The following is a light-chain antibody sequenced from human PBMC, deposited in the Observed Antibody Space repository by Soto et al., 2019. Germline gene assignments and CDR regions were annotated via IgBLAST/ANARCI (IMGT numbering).Light chain of an antibody. V-gene: IGKV1-39*01. CDR3: LQTFSTPYT. Sequence: MHMTLSPRSLSASVGDRVTITCRASQTINSYLSWYQHIPGKAPKLLIYAASSLHSGVPSRFSGSGSGTEFTLTISSLQPEDFATYYCLQTFSTPYTFDQGTKVDIK. CDR1: QTINSY. J-gene: IGKJ2*01. CDR2: AAS.